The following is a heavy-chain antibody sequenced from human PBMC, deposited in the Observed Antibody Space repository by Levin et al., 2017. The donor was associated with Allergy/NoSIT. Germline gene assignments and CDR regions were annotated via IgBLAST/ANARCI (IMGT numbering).Heavy chain of an antibody. Sequence: GGSLRLSCAASEIPFSSFGMHWVRQAPGKGLEWLAIISFDGNQVDYADSVKGRFTISRDNSKNTLFLHMNRLRSEDTAVYYCAKLRHCKDSNECFHRWGQGTQVTVSS. CDR2: ISFDGNQV. D-gene: IGHD4-11*01. CDR1: EIPFSSFG. J-gene: IGHJ1*01. CDR3: AKLRHCKDSNECFHR. V-gene: IGHV3-30*18.